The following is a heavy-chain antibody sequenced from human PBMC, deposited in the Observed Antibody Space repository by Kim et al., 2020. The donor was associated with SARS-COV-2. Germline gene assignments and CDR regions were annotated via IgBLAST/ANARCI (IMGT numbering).Heavy chain of an antibody. CDR1: GGSISSSSYY. J-gene: IGHJ5*02. CDR3: ARLDYGAIDP. V-gene: IGHV4-39*01. D-gene: IGHD4-17*01. CDR2: IYYSGST. Sequence: SETLSLTCTVSGGSISSSSYYWGWIRQPPGKGLEWIGSIYYSGSTYYNPSLKSRVTISVDTSKNQFSLKLSSVTAADTAVYYCARLDYGAIDPWGQGTLVTVSS.